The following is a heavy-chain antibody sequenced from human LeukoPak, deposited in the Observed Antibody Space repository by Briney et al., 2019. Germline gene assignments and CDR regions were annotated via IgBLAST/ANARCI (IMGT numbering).Heavy chain of an antibody. D-gene: IGHD3-3*01. CDR2: IYTSGST. Sequence: SETLSLTCTVSGGSISSYYWSWIRQPAGKGLEWIGRIYTSGSTNYNPSLKSRVTMSVDTSKNQFSLKLSSVTAADTAVYYCARVLRFLEWSVGAFDIWGQGTMVTVSS. CDR3: ARVLRFLEWSVGAFDI. V-gene: IGHV4-4*07. CDR1: GGSISSYY. J-gene: IGHJ3*02.